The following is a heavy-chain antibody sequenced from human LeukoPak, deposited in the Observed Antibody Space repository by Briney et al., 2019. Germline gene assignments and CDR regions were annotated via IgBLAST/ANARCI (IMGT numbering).Heavy chain of an antibody. V-gene: IGHV4-4*02. CDR1: GVSISSDNW. CDR3: ARLPSPYYYDGSAPDY. D-gene: IGHD3-22*01. J-gene: IGHJ4*02. Sequence: PSETLSLTCAVSGVSISSDNWWSWVRQPPGEGLEWIGQIHHSGSTNYNPSLKSRVTISVDKSKNQFSLKLSSVTAADTAVYFCARLPSPYYYDGSAPDYWGQGTLVTVSS. CDR2: IHHSGST.